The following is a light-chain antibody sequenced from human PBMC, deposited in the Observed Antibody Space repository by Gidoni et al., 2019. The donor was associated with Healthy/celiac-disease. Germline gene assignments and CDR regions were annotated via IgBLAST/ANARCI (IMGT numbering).Light chain of an antibody. CDR2: EVS. CDR3: SSDTSSSTVV. CDR1: SSDVGGYNY. Sequence: QSALTKPASVSGSPGQSIPISCTGPSSDVGGYNYVSWYQQHPGKAPKLMIYEVSNRPSGVSNRFSGSKSGNTASLTIAGLQAEDEADYYCSSDTSSSTVVFDGGTKLTVL. V-gene: IGLV2-14*01. J-gene: IGLJ2*01.